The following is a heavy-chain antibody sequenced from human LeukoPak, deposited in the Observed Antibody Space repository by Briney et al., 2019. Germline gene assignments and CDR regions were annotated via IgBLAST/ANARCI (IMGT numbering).Heavy chain of an antibody. CDR2: IRYDGSNK. CDR1: GFTFSSYG. D-gene: IGHD4-17*01. J-gene: IGHJ6*03. CDR3: ARGWTVTTDYYYYYMDV. V-gene: IGHV3-30*02. Sequence: GGSLRLSCAASGFTFSSYGMHWVRQAPGKGLEWVAFIRYDGSNKYYADSVKGRFTISRDNSKNTLYLQMNSLRAEDTAVYYCARGWTVTTDYYYYYMDVWGKGTTVTVSS.